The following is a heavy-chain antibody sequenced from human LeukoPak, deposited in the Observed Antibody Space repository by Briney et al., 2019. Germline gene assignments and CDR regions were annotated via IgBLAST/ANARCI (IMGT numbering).Heavy chain of an antibody. CDR2: ISSSSSYI. D-gene: IGHD1-1*01. J-gene: IGHJ4*02. V-gene: IGHV3-21*01. Sequence: GGSLRLSCAASGFTFSSYSMNWVRQAPGKGLEWVSSISSSSSYIYYADLVKGRFTISRDNAKNSLYLQMNSLRAEDTAVYYCARDSVLALDYWGQGTLVTVTS. CDR3: ARDSVLALDY. CDR1: GFTFSSYS.